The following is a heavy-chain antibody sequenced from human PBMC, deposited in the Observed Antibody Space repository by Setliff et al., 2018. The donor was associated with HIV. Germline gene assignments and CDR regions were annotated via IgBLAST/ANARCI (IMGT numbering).Heavy chain of an antibody. J-gene: IGHJ5*01. CDR1: GGSIRTGAYY. Sequence: SETLSLTCTVSGGSIRTGAYYWGWIRQPPGKGLEWIGSIYYDGRTFYKPSLKSRLTISVDTSKNQFSLSLNSVTAAGTAVYFCARGGGVSADFDSWGQGTLVTVSS. V-gene: IGHV4-39*07. D-gene: IGHD3-16*01. CDR3: ARGGGVSADFDS. CDR2: IYYDGRT.